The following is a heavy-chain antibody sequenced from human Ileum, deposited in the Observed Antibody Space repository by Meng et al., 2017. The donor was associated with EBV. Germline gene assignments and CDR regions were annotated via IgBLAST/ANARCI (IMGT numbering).Heavy chain of an antibody. V-gene: IGHV4-34*01. J-gene: IGHJ4*02. CDR3: ARGHDYGDYASDY. CDR2: INHSVIT. D-gene: IGHD4-17*01. CDR1: FGSFSCYD. Sequence: HVPLRQRPRVLLRPSDPLVLAFPVYFGSFSCYDWSWIRQPPGKGLEWIGEINHSVITNYNPSHKSRVTISVDTSKNPFSLELSSVTAADTAVYYCARGHDYGDYASDYWGQGTLVTVSS.